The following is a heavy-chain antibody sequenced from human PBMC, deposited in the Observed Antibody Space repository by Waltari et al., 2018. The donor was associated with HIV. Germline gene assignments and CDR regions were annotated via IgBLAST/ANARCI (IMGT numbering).Heavy chain of an antibody. D-gene: IGHD2-8*01. CDR3: ARMGLMVDAIGAFDI. Sequence: EVQLEESGGGLVQPGGSLRLSCSVSGFTFRSYWMSWVRQAPGKGLEWVANIKQDGSEKHYVDCVKGRFTISRDNAKKSLYLQMNSLRAEDTAVYYCARMGLMVDAIGAFDIWGQGTMVTVSS. CDR2: IKQDGSEK. CDR1: GFTFRSYW. V-gene: IGHV3-7*01. J-gene: IGHJ3*02.